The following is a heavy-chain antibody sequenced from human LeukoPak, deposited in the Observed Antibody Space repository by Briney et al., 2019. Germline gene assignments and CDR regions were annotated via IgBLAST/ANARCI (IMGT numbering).Heavy chain of an antibody. CDR1: GGSISSADNY. V-gene: IGHV4-31*03. CDR2: IYYSGST. J-gene: IGHJ4*02. D-gene: IGHD1-26*01. CDR3: ARALFNHYYTYFDY. Sequence: PSETLSLTCTVSGGSISSADNYWSWIRQHPGKGLEWIGYIYYSGSTYYNPSLKSRVTISVDTSKNQFSLKLSSVTAADTAVYYCARALFNHYYTYFDYWGQGTLVTVSS.